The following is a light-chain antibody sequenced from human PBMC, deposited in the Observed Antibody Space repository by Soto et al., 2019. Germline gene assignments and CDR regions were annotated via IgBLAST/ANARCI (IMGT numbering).Light chain of an antibody. CDR2: DAS. V-gene: IGKV3-15*01. Sequence: VMTQSPATLSVSPGESATLSCRASQSISNNLAWYLQKPGQAPRLLMYDASTRATGIPDRFSGSGSGAEFTLTISSLQSEDLAVYYCQQYNNWPRTFGQGTKVEVK. CDR1: QSISNN. J-gene: IGKJ1*01. CDR3: QQYNNWPRT.